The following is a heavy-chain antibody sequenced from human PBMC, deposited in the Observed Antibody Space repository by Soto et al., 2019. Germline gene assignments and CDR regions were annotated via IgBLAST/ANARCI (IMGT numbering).Heavy chain of an antibody. CDR3: TKGRYSGAYYPGY. J-gene: IGHJ4*02. CDR1: GFTFSSHA. Sequence: PGGSLRLSCAASGFTFSSHAMNWVRQAPGKGLEWVSAISGSGVNTYYADSVKGRFTISRDKSKNTPYLQMSSLRAEDTAVYYCTKGRYSGAYYPGYWGQGTLVTVSS. V-gene: IGHV3-23*01. D-gene: IGHD4-4*01. CDR2: ISGSGVNT.